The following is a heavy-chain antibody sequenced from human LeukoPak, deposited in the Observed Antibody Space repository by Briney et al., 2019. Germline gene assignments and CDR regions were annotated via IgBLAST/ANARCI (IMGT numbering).Heavy chain of an antibody. CDR2: IKQDGGEK. D-gene: IGHD6-13*01. CDR1: GFTFSSYW. V-gene: IGHV3-7*01. J-gene: IGHJ6*03. CDR3: AKDQAAVGSYYYDYYMDI. Sequence: GGSLRLSCAASGFTFSSYWMSWVRQAPGRGLEWVAYIKQDGGEKYYVDSVKGRFTISRDNAKNSLYLQMNSLRAEDTAVYYCAKDQAAVGSYYYDYYMDISGNGTTVTVSS.